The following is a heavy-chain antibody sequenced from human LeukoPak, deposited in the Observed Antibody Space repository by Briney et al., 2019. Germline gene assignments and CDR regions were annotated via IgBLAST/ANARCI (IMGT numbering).Heavy chain of an antibody. V-gene: IGHV3-23*01. D-gene: IGHD3-3*01. CDR2: LSGSGAGT. CDR1: GFTFSDYA. CDR3: AKAELGVDTFFDY. J-gene: IGHJ4*02. Sequence: GGSLRLSCATSGFTFSDYALGWVRQAPGRGLEWVATLSGSGAGTYYSDSGQGRFTISRDNSKRTLFLQMNSLRAEDTAFYYCAKAELGVDTFFDYWAREPWSPSPQ.